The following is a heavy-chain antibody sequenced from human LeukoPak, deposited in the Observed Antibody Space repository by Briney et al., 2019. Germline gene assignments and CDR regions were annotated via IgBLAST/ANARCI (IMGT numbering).Heavy chain of an antibody. J-gene: IGHJ5*02. CDR3: VSSISGSGSWFRYNWFDP. D-gene: IGHD3-22*01. CDR1: GFTVSSNY. Sequence: QPGGSLRLSCAASGFTVSSNYMSWVRQAPGKGLEWVSVIYSGGSTYYADSVKGRFTISRDNSKNTLYLQMSSLRAEDTAVYYCVSSISGSGSWFRYNWFDPWGQGTLVTVSS. CDR2: IYSGGST. V-gene: IGHV3-53*05.